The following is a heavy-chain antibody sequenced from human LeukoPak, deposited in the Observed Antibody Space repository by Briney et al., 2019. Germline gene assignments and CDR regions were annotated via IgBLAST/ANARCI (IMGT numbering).Heavy chain of an antibody. V-gene: IGHV3-23*01. D-gene: IGHD3-10*01. CDR1: GFTFSNYD. CDR2: ITGSGGTT. Sequence: RGSLRLSCAASGFTFSNYDMSWVRQAPGKGLEWVSTITGSGGTTYHADSVKGRFTISRDNSKNTLYLQMNSLRAEDTAIYYCAKRHGSGIKYFEFWGQGTLVTVSS. J-gene: IGHJ4*02. CDR3: AKRHGSGIKYFEF.